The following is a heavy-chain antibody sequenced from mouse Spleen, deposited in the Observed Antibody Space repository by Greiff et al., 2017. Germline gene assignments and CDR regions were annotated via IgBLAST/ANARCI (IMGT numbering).Heavy chain of an antibody. D-gene: IGHD4-1*01. CDR1: GFSLTSYG. Sequence: QVQLQQSGPGLVQPSQSLSITCTVSGFSLTSYGVHWVRQSPGKGLEWLGVIWSGGSTDYNAAFISRLSISKDNSKSQVFFKMNSLQADDTAIYYCARNWNWERRAWFAYWGQGTLVTVSA. CDR2: IWSGGST. V-gene: IGHV2-2*01. J-gene: IGHJ3*01. CDR3: ARNWNWERRAWFAY.